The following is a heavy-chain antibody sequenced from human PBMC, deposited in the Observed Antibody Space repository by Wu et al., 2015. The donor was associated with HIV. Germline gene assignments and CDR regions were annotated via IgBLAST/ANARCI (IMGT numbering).Heavy chain of an antibody. J-gene: IGHJ4*02. CDR3: ARALGISAAGPPFDY. V-gene: IGHV1-69*05. CDR1: GGTFNNYA. Sequence: QVQLVQSGAEMKKPGSSVKVSCKASGGTFNNYAINWVRQAPGQGLEWMGGIIPVFGTANYAQNFQDRVTIATDESTNTAYMELSSLRSEDTAKYFCARALGISAAGPPFDYWGQGTLVTVSS. CDR2: IIPVFGTA. D-gene: IGHD6-13*01.